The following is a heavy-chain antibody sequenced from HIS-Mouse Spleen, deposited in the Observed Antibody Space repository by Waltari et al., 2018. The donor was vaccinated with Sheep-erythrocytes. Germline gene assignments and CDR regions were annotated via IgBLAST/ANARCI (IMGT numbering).Heavy chain of an antibody. Sequence: QVTLKESGPVLVKPTETLTLTCTVSGFSLSNARMGVSWIRQPQGKALEWLAHIFSNDEKSYSTALKSRLTTSKDTSKSQVVLTMTNVDPVDTATYYCAGITVDQLVDYYYCYGMDVWGQGTTVTVSS. CDR2: IFSNDEK. J-gene: IGHJ6*02. CDR3: AGITVDQLVDYYYCYGMDV. D-gene: IGHD6-13*01. V-gene: IGHV2-26*01. CDR1: GFSLSNARMG.